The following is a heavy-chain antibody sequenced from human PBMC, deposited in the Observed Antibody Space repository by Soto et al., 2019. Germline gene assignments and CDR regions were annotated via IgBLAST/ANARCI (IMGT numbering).Heavy chain of an antibody. V-gene: IGHV6-1*01. CDR3: ARALLLPRIAAADY. CDR2: TYYRSKWYN. J-gene: IGHJ4*02. CDR1: GDSASSNSAA. D-gene: IGHD6-25*01. Sequence: PSQTLSLTCAISGDSASSNSAAWNWIRQSPSRGLEWLGRTYYRSKWYNDYAVSVKSRITINPDTSKNQFSLQLNSVTPEDTAVYSCARALLLPRIAAADYWGQGTLVTVSS.